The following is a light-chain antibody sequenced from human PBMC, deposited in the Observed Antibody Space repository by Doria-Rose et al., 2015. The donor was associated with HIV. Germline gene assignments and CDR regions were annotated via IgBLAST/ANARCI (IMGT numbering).Light chain of an antibody. CDR3: QQYYDTPS. J-gene: IGKJ3*01. CDR1: QSLLYTSKNY. V-gene: IGKV4-1*01. Sequence: DIRVTQSPESLGMSLGERATLNCKSNQSLLYTSKNYLAWYQQKPGQPPQLLIYLASTRQSGVPARFSGSASGTDFTLTISSLEAEDVAVYYCQQYYDTPSFGPGTTVDIK. CDR2: LAS.